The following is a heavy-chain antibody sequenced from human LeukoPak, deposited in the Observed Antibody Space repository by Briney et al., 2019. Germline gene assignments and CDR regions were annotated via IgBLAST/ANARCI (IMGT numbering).Heavy chain of an antibody. CDR1: GFTFSSYA. CDR2: ISGSGGST. CDR3: ARAGGSTVSHSDY. J-gene: IGHJ4*02. Sequence: GGSLRLSCAASGFTFSSYAMSWVRQAPGKGLEWVSAISGSGGSTYYADSVKGRFTISRDNSKNTLYLQMNSLRAEDTAVYYCARAGGSTVSHSDYWGQGTLVTVSS. D-gene: IGHD4-17*01. V-gene: IGHV3-23*01.